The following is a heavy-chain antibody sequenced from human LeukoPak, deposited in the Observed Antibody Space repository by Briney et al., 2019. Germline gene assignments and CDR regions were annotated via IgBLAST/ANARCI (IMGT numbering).Heavy chain of an antibody. V-gene: IGHV3-64*01. J-gene: IGHJ4*02. D-gene: IGHD3-22*01. Sequence: GGSLRLSCAASGFTFNTYAMHWVRQAPGKGLEYVSAINSDGSSTYYANSVKGRFTISRDNSKNTLYLQMGSLRADDMAVYYCARALYDTSGYYYGDFDYWGQGTLVTVSS. CDR2: INSDGSST. CDR3: ARALYDTSGYYYGDFDY. CDR1: GFTFNTYA.